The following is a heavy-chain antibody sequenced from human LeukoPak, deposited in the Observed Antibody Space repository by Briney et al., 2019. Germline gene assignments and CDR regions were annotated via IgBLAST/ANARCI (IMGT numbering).Heavy chain of an antibody. J-gene: IGHJ6*03. D-gene: IGHD1-26*01. CDR3: ARDHSSASYTYYYYYMDV. V-gene: IGHV4-4*02. CDR2: IYHSGST. Sequence: PSGTLSLTCAVSGGSISSSNWWSWVRQPPGKGLEGIGEIYHSGSTNYNQSLKSRVTISVDKSKNQFSLKLTSATAADTAVYYCARDHSSASYTYYYYYMDVWGKGTTVTVSS. CDR1: GGSISSSNW.